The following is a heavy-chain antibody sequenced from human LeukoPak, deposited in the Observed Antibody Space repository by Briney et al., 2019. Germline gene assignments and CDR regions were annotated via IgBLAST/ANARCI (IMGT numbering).Heavy chain of an antibody. CDR3: AKGRNYYDSSGTNY. CDR2: ISGSGGST. J-gene: IGHJ4*02. Sequence: GGSLRLSCAASGFTSSSYAMSWVRQAPGKGLEWVSAISGSGGSTYYADSVKGRFTISRDNSKNTLYLQMNSLRAEDTAVYYCAKGRNYYDSSGTNYWGQGTLVTVSS. CDR1: GFTSSSYA. V-gene: IGHV3-23*01. D-gene: IGHD3-22*01.